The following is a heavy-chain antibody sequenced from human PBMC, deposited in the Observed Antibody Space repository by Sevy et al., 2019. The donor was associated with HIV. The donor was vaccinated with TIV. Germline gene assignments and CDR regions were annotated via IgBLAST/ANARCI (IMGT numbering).Heavy chain of an antibody. D-gene: IGHD5-12*01. CDR2: ISSSSSTI. Sequence: GGSLRLSCAASGFTFSSYSMNWVRQAPGKGLEWVSYISSSSSTIYYADSVKGRFTISRDNAKNSLYLQMNSLRDEDTAVYYCARDRGYDLPLPYYFDYWGQGTLVTVSS. CDR3: ARDRGYDLPLPYYFDY. CDR1: GFTFSSYS. V-gene: IGHV3-48*02. J-gene: IGHJ4*02.